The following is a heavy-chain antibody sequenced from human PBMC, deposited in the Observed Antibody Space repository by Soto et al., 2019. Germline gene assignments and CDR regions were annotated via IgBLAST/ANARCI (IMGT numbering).Heavy chain of an antibody. CDR1: GYSISSGYY. CDR3: ARTLQGATKTFDY. Sequence: SETLSLTCAVSGYSISSGYYWGWIRQPPGKGLEWIGSIYHSGSTYYNPSLKSRVTISVDTSKNQFSLKLSSVTAADTAVYYCARTLQGATKTFDYWGQGTLVTVSS. J-gene: IGHJ4*02. CDR2: IYHSGST. V-gene: IGHV4-38-2*01. D-gene: IGHD1-26*01.